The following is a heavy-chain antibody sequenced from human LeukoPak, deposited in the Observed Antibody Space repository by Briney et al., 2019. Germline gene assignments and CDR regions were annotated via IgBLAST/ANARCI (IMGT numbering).Heavy chain of an antibody. CDR1: GFTFSSYA. J-gene: IGHJ4*02. D-gene: IGHD3-22*01. CDR2: ISGSGGST. V-gene: IGHV3-23*01. CDR3: ARGKDYYDSSGYPDY. Sequence: GGSLRLSCAASGFTFSSYAMSWVRQAPGKGLEWVSAISGSGGSTYYADSVKGRFTISRDNAKNSLYLQMNSLRAEDTAVYYCARGKDYYDSSGYPDYWGQGTLVTVSS.